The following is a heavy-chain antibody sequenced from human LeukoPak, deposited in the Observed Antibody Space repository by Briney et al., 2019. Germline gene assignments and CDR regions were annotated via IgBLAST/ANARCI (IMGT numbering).Heavy chain of an antibody. CDR1: GFTFSSYG. Sequence: PGRSLRLSCAASGFTFSSYGMHWVRQAPGKGLEWVAVISYDGSNKYYADSVKGRFTISRDNSKNTLYLQMNSLRAEDTAVYYCTQDSARLRWYTDVWGQGTTVTVSS. CDR2: ISYDGSNK. V-gene: IGHV3-30*18. D-gene: IGHD4-23*01. J-gene: IGHJ6*02. CDR3: TQDSARLRWYTDV.